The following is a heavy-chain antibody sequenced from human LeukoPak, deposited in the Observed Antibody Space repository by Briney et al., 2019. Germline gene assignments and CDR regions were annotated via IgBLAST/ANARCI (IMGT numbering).Heavy chain of an antibody. Sequence: GWXRXMPGXXXXXXGIIYPGDSDTRYSPSFQGQVTISADKSISTAYLQWSSLKASDTAMYYCARQILGDGWYFDLWGRGTLVTVSS. D-gene: IGHD5-24*01. V-gene: IGHV5-51*01. CDR2: IYPGDSDT. J-gene: IGHJ2*01. CDR3: ARQILGDGWYFDL.